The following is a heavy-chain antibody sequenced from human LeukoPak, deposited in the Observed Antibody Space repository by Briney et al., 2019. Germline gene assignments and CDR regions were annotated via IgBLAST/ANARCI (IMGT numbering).Heavy chain of an antibody. CDR1: GFTFSIYG. CDR3: AKSSSSWPGDWFDP. D-gene: IGHD6-13*01. J-gene: IGHJ5*02. Sequence: PGGSLRLSCAASGFTFSIYGMHWVRQAPGKGLEWVSFIRYDGSNKYYADSVKGRFTISRDNSKNTLYLQMNSLRAEDTAVYYCAKSSSSWPGDWFDPWGQGTLVTVSS. CDR2: IRYDGSNK. V-gene: IGHV3-30*02.